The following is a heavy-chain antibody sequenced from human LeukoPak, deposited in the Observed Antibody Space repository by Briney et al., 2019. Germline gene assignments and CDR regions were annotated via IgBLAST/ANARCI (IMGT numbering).Heavy chain of an antibody. CDR3: ARALSYYYYGMDV. Sequence: GASVTISCKASGYTFTSYDMHWVRQAPGQGLEWMGIINPSGGSTTYAQKFQGRVTMTRDTSTSTVYMELSSLRSEDTAVYYCARALSYYYYGMDVWGQGTTVTVSS. CDR1: GYTFTSYD. J-gene: IGHJ6*02. V-gene: IGHV1-46*01. CDR2: INPSGGST.